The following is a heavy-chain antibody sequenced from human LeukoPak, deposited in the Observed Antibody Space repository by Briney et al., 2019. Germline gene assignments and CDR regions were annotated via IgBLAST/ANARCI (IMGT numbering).Heavy chain of an antibody. D-gene: IGHD6-13*01. CDR1: GFTFSSYG. V-gene: IGHV3-30*18. Sequence: GRSLRLSCAASGFTFSSYGMHWVRQAPGKGLEWVAVISYCGSNKYYADSVKGRFTISRDNSKNTLYLQMNSLRAEDTAVYYCAKAMYSSSWRHFDYWGQGTLVTVSS. CDR3: AKAMYSSSWRHFDY. J-gene: IGHJ4*02. CDR2: ISYCGSNK.